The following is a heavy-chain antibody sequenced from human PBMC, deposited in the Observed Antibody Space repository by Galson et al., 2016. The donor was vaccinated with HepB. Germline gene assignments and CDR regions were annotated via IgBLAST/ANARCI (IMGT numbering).Heavy chain of an antibody. CDR2: INPGNGNT. J-gene: IGHJ6*02. Sequence: SVKVSCKASGYTFTSYYMHWVRQAPGQGLEWMAIINPGNGNTNYAQKFQGRITMTRDTSTSTVYMELSSLRSEDTAVYYCARDLWIQSWLRPDYYYGMDVWGQWTTVTVSS. V-gene: IGHV1-46*01. CDR3: ARDLWIQSWLRPDYYYGMDV. CDR1: GYTFTSYY. D-gene: IGHD5-18*01.